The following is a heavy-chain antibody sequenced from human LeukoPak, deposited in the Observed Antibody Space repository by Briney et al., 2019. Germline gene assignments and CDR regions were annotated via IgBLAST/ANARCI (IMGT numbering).Heavy chain of an antibody. CDR2: ISSNSDNT. CDR1: AYTFTGYY. Sequence: ASVKVSCKASAYTFTGYYVHWVRQAPGQGLEWMGWISSNSDNTNYAQKLQGRVTMTTDTSTSTAYMELRSLRSDDTAVYYCARDWGSIKVITDYWGQGTLVTVSS. D-gene: IGHD3-16*01. V-gene: IGHV1-18*04. J-gene: IGHJ4*02. CDR3: ARDWGSIKVITDY.